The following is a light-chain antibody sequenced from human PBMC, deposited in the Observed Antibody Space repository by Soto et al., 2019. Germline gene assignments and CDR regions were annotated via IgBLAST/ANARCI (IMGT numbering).Light chain of an antibody. V-gene: IGKV3-11*01. J-gene: IGKJ4*01. CDR2: DTS. CDR1: QSVRSY. CDR3: QQRSNWLLT. Sequence: EIVLTQSPATLSLSPGERATLSCRASQSVRSYLAWYQQKPGQAPRLLIYDTSNRATGIPARFSGSGSGTAFTLTISSLEPEDFAVYYCQQRSNWLLTFGGGTKVEIK.